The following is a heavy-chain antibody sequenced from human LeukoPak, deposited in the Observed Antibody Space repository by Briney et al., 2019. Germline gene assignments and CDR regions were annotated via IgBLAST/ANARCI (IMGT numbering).Heavy chain of an antibody. Sequence: SVKVSCKASGGTFSSYAISWVRQAPGQGPEWMGRIIPILGIANYPQKFQGRVTITADKSTSPAYMELSSLRSEDAAVYYCAREVAVAGTKGFDYWGQGTLVTVSS. CDR1: GGTFSSYA. CDR2: IIPILGIA. CDR3: AREVAVAGTKGFDY. D-gene: IGHD6-19*01. V-gene: IGHV1-69*04. J-gene: IGHJ4*02.